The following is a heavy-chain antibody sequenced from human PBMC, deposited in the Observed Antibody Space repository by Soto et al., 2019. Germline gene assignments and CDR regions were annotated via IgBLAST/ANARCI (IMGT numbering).Heavy chain of an antibody. Sequence: QVQLVQSGAEVKKPGASVKVSCKASGYTFTSYDINWVRQATGQGLEWMGWMNPNSGNTGYAQKFQGRVTMTRNTSISTAYMELSSLRSEDTAVYYCASAAGLNHYYYYGMDVWGQGTTVTVSS. D-gene: IGHD6-13*01. CDR2: MNPNSGNT. CDR3: ASAAGLNHYYYYGMDV. CDR1: GYTFTSYD. V-gene: IGHV1-8*01. J-gene: IGHJ6*02.